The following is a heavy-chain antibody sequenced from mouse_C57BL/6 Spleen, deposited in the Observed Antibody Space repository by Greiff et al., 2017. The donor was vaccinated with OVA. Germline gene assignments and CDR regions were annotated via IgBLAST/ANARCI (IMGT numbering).Heavy chain of an antibody. CDR3: ARNLIKGSLYYARDY. Sequence: QVQLKESGPGLVQPSQSLSITCTVSGFSLTSYGVHWVRQSPGKGLEWLGVIWSGGSTDYNAAFISRLSISKDNSKSQVFFKMNSLQAYDTAIYYCARNLIKGSLYYARDYWAQGISVTVSS. CDR2: IWSGGST. CDR1: GFSLTSYG. J-gene: IGHJ4*01. V-gene: IGHV2-2*01. D-gene: IGHD2-4*01.